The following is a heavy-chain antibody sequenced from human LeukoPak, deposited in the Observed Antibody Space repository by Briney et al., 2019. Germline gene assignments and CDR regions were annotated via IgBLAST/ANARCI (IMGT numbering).Heavy chain of an antibody. V-gene: IGHV3-23*01. D-gene: IGHD3-3*01. CDR1: GFTFSSYA. J-gene: IGHJ6*02. Sequence: GGSLRLSCAASGFTFSSYAMSWVRQAPGKGLEWVSAISGSGGSTYYADSVKGRFTISRDNSKNTLYLQMNSLRAEDTAVYYCAKWGGVLRRGYYYYGMDVWGQGTTVTVSS. CDR3: AKWGGVLRRGYYYYGMDV. CDR2: ISGSGGST.